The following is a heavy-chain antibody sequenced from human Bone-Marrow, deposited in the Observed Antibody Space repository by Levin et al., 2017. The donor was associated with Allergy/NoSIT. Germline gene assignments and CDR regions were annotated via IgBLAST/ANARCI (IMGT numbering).Heavy chain of an antibody. V-gene: IGHV4-38-2*01. CDR3: ARQRSRCSGGSCYPAFDI. D-gene: IGHD2-15*01. CDR1: GYSISSGYY. Sequence: GSLRLSCAVSGYSISSGYYWGWIRQPPGKGLEWIGSIYHSGSTYYNPSLKSRVTISVDTSKNQFSLKLSSVTAADTAVYYCARQRSRCSGGSCYPAFDIWGQGTMVTVSS. J-gene: IGHJ3*02. CDR2: IYHSGST.